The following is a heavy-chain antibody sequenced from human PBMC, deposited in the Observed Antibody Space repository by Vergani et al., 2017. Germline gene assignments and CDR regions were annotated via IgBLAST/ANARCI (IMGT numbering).Heavy chain of an antibody. CDR1: GGSFSGYY. CDR2: INHSGST. J-gene: IGHJ4*02. Sequence: QVQLQQWGAGLLKPSETLSLICAVYGGSFSGYYWSWIRQPPGKGLEGIGEINHSGSTNYNPSLKSRVTIAVDTSKSQFSLKLNSVTVADTAVYYCASSRPCCTGGSCPAIWGKGTLVTVSS. D-gene: IGHD2-15*01. V-gene: IGHV4-34*01. CDR3: ASSRPCCTGGSCPAI.